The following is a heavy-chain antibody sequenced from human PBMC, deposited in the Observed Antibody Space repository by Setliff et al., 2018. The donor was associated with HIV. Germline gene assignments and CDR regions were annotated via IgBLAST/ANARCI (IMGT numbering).Heavy chain of an antibody. CDR2: IYHSGGT. J-gene: IGHJ5*02. CDR1: GGSVSSGNYY. CDR3: ARYGGNSFWFDP. Sequence: SETLSLTCTVSGGSVSSGNYYWSWIRQPPGKGLEWIGYIYHSGGTKYNPSLKSRVSISVDTSKNQFSLKLISVTAADTAVYYCARYGGNSFWFDPWGQGTLVTVSS. D-gene: IGHD2-21*01. V-gene: IGHV4-61*01.